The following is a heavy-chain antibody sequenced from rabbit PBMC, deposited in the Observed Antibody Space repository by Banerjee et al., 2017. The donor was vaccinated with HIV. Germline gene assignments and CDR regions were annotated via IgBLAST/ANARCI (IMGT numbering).Heavy chain of an antibody. V-gene: IGHV1S40*01. CDR1: GFTLSSSYW. CDR2: INTGDGST. D-gene: IGHD4-1*01. Sequence: QSLEESGGDLVKPGASLTLTCKASGFTLSSSYWIYWVRQAPGKGLEWIGCINTGDGSTYYASWAKGRFTISKTSSTTVTLQMTSLTAADTATYFCARDLAGVTGWNFGLWGPGTLVTVS. J-gene: IGHJ4*01. CDR3: ARDLAGVTGWNFGL.